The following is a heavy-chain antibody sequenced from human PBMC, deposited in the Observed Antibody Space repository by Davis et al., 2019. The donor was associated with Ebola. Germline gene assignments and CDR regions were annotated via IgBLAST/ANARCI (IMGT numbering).Heavy chain of an antibody. V-gene: IGHV1-69*13. CDR1: GGNFKTHA. D-gene: IGHD7-27*01. CDR2: IIPMLGTA. Sequence: SVKVSCKASGGNFKTHAIIWVRQAPGQGLEWMGGIIPMLGTANYAQTFQGRVTITADESTSTAYVEVNSLKSEDTAIHYCASPRLGGSYYYGMDVWGQGTTVIVSS. J-gene: IGHJ6*02. CDR3: ASPRLGGSYYYGMDV.